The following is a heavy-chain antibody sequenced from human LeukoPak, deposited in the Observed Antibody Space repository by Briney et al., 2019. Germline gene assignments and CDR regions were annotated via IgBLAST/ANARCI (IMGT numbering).Heavy chain of an antibody. CDR1: GFKFSSFG. CDR2: IYFDGTKK. D-gene: IGHD3-22*01. CDR3: AKDQSIGHYYFYYMDV. Sequence: GGSLRLSCVTSGFKFSSFGIHWVRQAPGKGLEWVAGIYFDGTKKNYADSVKGRFTLSRDNSNNTLYLQMNSLRVEDTAVYFCAKDQSIGHYYFYYMDVWGKGTTVTVSS. J-gene: IGHJ6*03. V-gene: IGHV3-33*06.